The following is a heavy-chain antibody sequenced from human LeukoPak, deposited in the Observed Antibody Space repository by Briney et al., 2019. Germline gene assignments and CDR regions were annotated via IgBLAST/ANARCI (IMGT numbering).Heavy chain of an antibody. J-gene: IGHJ6*02. CDR3: ARVLSLGIDVYYGMDV. V-gene: IGHV3-7*01. Sequence: GGSLRLSCAASGFTFSSYWMSWVRQAPGKGLEWVANIKQDGSEKYYEDSVKGRFTISRDNAKNSLYLQMNGLRAEDTAVYYCARVLSLGIDVYYGMDVWGQGTTVTVSS. CDR1: GFTFSSYW. CDR2: IKQDGSEK. D-gene: IGHD7-27*01.